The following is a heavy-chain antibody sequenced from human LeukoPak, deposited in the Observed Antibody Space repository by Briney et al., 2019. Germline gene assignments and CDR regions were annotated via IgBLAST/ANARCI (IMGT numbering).Heavy chain of an antibody. CDR2: IYYSGTT. J-gene: IGHJ5*02. CDR3: ARVSCTSTSCPGWIDP. CDR1: GGSISSYY. D-gene: IGHD2-2*01. V-gene: IGHV4-59*01. Sequence: KTSETLSLTCTVSGGSISSYYWSWIRQPPGKGLDWIGYIYYSGTTSYNPSLKSRVTISLDTSKKQLSLKLSSVTAADTAVYYCARVSCTSTSCPGWIDPWGQGTLVTVSS.